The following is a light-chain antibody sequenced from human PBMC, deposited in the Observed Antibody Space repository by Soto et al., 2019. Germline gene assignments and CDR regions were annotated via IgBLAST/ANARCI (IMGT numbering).Light chain of an antibody. J-gene: IGKJ4*01. CDR3: QPYGSSPLT. Sequence: EIVLTQSPGTLSLSPGESATLSCRASQSVRSNYLAWYQQKPGQAPRLLIFGASNRATGIPPRFSGRGSGTDFNITISRLEPEDFAVYYCQPYGSSPLTFGGGTKVDIK. V-gene: IGKV3-20*01. CDR1: QSVRSNY. CDR2: GAS.